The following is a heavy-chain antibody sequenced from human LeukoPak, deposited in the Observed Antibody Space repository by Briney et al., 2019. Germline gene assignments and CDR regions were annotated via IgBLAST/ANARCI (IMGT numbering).Heavy chain of an antibody. CDR2: ISYDGSNK. CDR1: GFTFSSYA. Sequence: GGSLRLSCAASGFTFSSYAMHWVRQAPGKGLEWVAVISYDGSNKYYADSVKGRFTISRDNSKNTLYLQMNSLRAEDTAVYYCARDLPWFDSWGQGTLVTVSS. CDR3: ARDLPWFDS. V-gene: IGHV3-30-3*01. J-gene: IGHJ5*01.